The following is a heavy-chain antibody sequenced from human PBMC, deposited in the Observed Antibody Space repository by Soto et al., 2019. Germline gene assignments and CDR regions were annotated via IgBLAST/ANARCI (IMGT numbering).Heavy chain of an antibody. Sequence: GASVKVSCKASGGTFSSYAMHWVRQAPGKGLEYVSAISSNGGSTYYANSVKGRFTISRDNSKNTLYLQMGSLRAEDMAVYYCARKPYSSYYFDSWAQGPLVTVSP. CDR3: ARKPYSSYYFDS. J-gene: IGHJ4*02. V-gene: IGHV3-64*01. D-gene: IGHD6-13*01. CDR2: ISSNGGST. CDR1: GGTFSSYA.